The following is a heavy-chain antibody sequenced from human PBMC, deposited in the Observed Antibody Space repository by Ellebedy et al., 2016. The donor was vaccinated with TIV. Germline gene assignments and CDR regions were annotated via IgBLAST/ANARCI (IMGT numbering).Heavy chain of an antibody. D-gene: IGHD3-3*01. J-gene: IGHJ4*02. CDR1: GFTFSGYW. CDR3: GLSGSLDY. CDR2: INGDGSST. Sequence: GGSLRLXXAASGFTFSGYWMHWVRQAPGKGLVWVSRINGDGSSTVYADSVEGRFTISRDNAKNTLYLHMNSLRAEDTAVYHCGLSGSLDYWGQGTLVTVSS. V-gene: IGHV3-74*01.